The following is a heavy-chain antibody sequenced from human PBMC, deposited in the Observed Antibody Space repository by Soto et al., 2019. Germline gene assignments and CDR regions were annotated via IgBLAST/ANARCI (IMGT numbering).Heavy chain of an antibody. J-gene: IGHJ6*03. CDR2: IRSKGNNYAT. V-gene: IGHV3-73*01. CDR3: SRQASDFWSGKPQYYMDV. D-gene: IGHD3-3*01. Sequence: EVQLVESGGGLVQPGGSLKLSCAASEFTFSGSAMHWVRQASGKGLEWVGRIRSKGNNYATVYGASLKGRFTISRDDAKNTAYLQMNSLNTEDTAVYYCSRQASDFWSGKPQYYMDVWGKGTTVTVSS. CDR1: EFTFSGSA.